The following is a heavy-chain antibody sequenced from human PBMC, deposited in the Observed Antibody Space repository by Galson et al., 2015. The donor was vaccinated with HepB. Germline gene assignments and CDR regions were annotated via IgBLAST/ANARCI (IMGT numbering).Heavy chain of an antibody. Sequence: SLRLSCAASGFTFSDYYMSWIRQAPGKGLEWLSYISSSTIYTNYADSVKGRFTISRDNVKNSMYLQMNRLRAEDTAEYYCARVADSDYGDHSHFDSWGQGTLVTVSS. J-gene: IGHJ4*02. CDR2: ISSSTIYT. V-gene: IGHV3-11*06. CDR1: GFTFSDYY. CDR3: ARVADSDYGDHSHFDS. D-gene: IGHD4-17*01.